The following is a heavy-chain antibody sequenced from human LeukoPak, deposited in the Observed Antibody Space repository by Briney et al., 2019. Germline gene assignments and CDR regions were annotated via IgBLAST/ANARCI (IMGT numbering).Heavy chain of an antibody. J-gene: IGHJ3*02. D-gene: IGHD2-2*01. Sequence: GRSLRLSCAASGFTFSSYAMSWVRQAPGKGLEWVSAISGSGGSTYYADSVKGRFTISRDNSKNTLYPQMNSLRAEDTAVYCCAKPRRPVPAATKDDAFDIWGQGTMVTVSS. V-gene: IGHV3-23*01. CDR1: GFTFSSYA. CDR2: ISGSGGST. CDR3: AKPRRPVPAATKDDAFDI.